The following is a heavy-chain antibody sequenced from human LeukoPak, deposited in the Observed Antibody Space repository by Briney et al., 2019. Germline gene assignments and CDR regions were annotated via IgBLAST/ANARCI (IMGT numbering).Heavy chain of an antibody. Sequence: GGSLRLSCAASGFTFSNYDMHWVRQAPGKGLEWVAFISYDGTNKYYADSVKGRFAFSRDNSKYTLYLQMNSLRAEDTAVYYCAKGSSSGTVDYWGQGTLVAVSS. J-gene: IGHJ4*02. D-gene: IGHD3-22*01. CDR3: AKGSSSGTVDY. CDR2: ISYDGTNK. V-gene: IGHV3-30*18. CDR1: GFTFSNYD.